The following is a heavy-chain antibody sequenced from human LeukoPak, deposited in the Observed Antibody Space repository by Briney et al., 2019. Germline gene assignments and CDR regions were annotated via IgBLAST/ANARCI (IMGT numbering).Heavy chain of an antibody. CDR3: ARDKIVGATHFDY. V-gene: IGHV3-7*01. Sequence: GGSLRLSCAASGFTFSNYWMSWVRQAPGKGLEWVANMKQDGSETYYVDSVKGRFTISSDNAKNSLYLQMNSLRAEDTAVYYCARDKIVGATHFDYWGQGALVTVSS. CDR1: GFTFSNYW. D-gene: IGHD1-26*01. CDR2: MKQDGSET. J-gene: IGHJ4*02.